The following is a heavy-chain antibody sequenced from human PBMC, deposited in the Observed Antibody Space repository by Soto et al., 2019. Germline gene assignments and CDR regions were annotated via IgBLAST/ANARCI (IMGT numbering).Heavy chain of an antibody. V-gene: IGHV1-2*02. J-gene: IGHJ4*02. D-gene: IGHD3-3*01. CDR1: GYTFTGYY. Sequence: QVQLVQSGAEVKKPGASVKVSCKASGYTFTGYYMHWVRQAPGQGLEWMGWINPNSGGTNYAPKFRGGVTMTRDPSFSTAYRELRRLRSDDTAVYYWARANRYYDFWGGGFAYWGQGPLVTVSS. CDR2: INPNSGGT. CDR3: ARANRYYDFWGGGFAY.